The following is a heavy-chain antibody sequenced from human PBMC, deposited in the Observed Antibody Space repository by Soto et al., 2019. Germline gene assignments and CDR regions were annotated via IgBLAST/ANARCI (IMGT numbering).Heavy chain of an antibody. CDR1: GGSISSSSYY. Sequence: QLQLQESGPGLVKPSETLSLTCTVSGGSISSSSYYWGWIRQPPGKGLEWIGSIYYSGSTYYNPXLKSRVTITVXXSXNXXSLKLSSVTAADTAVYYCARRLRYFDWLSDDAFDIWGQGTMVTVSS. V-gene: IGHV4-39*01. CDR3: ARRLRYFDWLSDDAFDI. D-gene: IGHD3-9*01. J-gene: IGHJ3*02. CDR2: IYYSGST.